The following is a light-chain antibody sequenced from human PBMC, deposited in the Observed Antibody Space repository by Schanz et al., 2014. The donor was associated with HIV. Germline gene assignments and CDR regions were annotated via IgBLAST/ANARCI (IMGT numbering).Light chain of an antibody. Sequence: DIQMTQSPSTLSASVGDRVSITCRASQAIGTWLAWYQQKPGRAPKLLISEASSLETGVPSRFSGSGSGTEFTLTISSLQPDDFATYYCHQYDDYPWTFGQGTKVEIK. CDR2: EAS. V-gene: IGKV1-5*03. CDR3: HQYDDYPWT. J-gene: IGKJ1*01. CDR1: QAIGTW.